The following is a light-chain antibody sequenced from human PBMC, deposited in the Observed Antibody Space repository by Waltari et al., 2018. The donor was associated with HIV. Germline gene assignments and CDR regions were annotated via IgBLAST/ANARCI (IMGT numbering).Light chain of an antibody. J-gene: IGLJ3*02. Sequence: QSVLTQPPSASGTPGQRVTNSRSGSIPDPGSNTVNWYQQRPATAPKSLIYSNDQRPSGVPDRFSGSKSGTSASLAISGLRSEDEADYYCATWDDSLDGPMFGGGTKLTVL. CDR3: ATWDDSLDGPM. V-gene: IGLV1-44*01. CDR1: IPDPGSNT. CDR2: SND.